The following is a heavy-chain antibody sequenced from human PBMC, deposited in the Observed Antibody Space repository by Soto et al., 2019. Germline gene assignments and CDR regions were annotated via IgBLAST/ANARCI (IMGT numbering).Heavy chain of an antibody. D-gene: IGHD1-1*01. Sequence: SDTLSLTCSVSGGSISSGDYYWNWIRQPPGKGLEWIGHIYYSGSTYYNSSLKSRVTISLDTSKNQFSLKLSSVTAADTAVYYCAGQPTEQVDSWGQGILVTVSS. V-gene: IGHV4-30-4*02. J-gene: IGHJ4*02. CDR2: IYYSGST. CDR3: AGQPTEQVDS. CDR1: GGSISSGDYY.